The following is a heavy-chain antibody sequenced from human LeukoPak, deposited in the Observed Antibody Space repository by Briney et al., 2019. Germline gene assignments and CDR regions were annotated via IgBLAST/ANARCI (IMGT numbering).Heavy chain of an antibody. Sequence: PGGSLRLSCTACGFTFNSNAMHWVRQAPGKGLEWVAFIRSDGSKTYYADSVKGRFTISRDGSKNTLYLHMNSLRPDDTAVYYCAEDRPYHWGQGTLVIVSS. J-gene: IGHJ4*02. CDR2: IRSDGSKT. V-gene: IGHV3-30*02. CDR3: AEDRPYH. CDR1: GFTFNSNA. D-gene: IGHD6-6*01.